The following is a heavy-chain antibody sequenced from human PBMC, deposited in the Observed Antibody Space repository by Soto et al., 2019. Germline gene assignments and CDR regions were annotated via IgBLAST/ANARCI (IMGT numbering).Heavy chain of an antibody. Sequence: PSETLSLTCAVSGGSISSGGYSWSWIRQPPGKGLEWIGYIYHSGSTYYNPSLKSRVTISVDRSKNQFSLKLSSVTAADTAVYYCARGSLAAAGTTFDYWGQGTLVTVSS. V-gene: IGHV4-30-2*01. CDR1: GGSISSGGYS. CDR3: ARGSLAAAGTTFDY. J-gene: IGHJ4*02. D-gene: IGHD6-13*01. CDR2: IYHSGST.